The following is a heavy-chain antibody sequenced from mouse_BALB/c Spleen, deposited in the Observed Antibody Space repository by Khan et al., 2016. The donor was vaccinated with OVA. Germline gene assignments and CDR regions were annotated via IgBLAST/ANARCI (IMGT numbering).Heavy chain of an antibody. D-gene: IGHD6-1*01. CDR3: ARKNGSDFAY. V-gene: IGHV1-20*02. Sequence: VQLQQSGPELVKPGASVKISCKASGYSFTGYFMNWVMQSHGKSLEWIGRINPHIGETFYNQKFKGKATLTVDESSSTAYMELRSLASEDSAVYCCARKNGSDFAYWGQGTTVTVSS. J-gene: IGHJ2*01. CDR2: INPHIGET. CDR1: GYSFTGYF.